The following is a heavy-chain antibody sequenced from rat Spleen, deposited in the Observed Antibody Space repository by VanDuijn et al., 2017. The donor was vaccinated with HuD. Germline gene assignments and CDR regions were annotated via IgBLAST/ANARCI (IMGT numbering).Heavy chain of an antibody. CDR3: TTYSDYATSPFAY. V-gene: IGHV4-2*01. D-gene: IGHD1-6*01. J-gene: IGHJ3*01. CDR1: GFNFNDYW. CDR2: INKESSTI. Sequence: EVRLVESGGGLVQPGRSLKLSCAASGFNFNDYWMAWVRQAPGKGLEWIGEINKESSTINYSPSLKDKFTISRDNAQNTLYLQMNKLGSEDTATYYCTTYSDYATSPFAYWGRGALVTVSS.